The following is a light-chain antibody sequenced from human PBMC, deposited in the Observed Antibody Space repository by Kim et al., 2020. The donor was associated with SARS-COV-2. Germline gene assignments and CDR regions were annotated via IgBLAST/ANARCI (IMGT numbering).Light chain of an antibody. Sequence: VSPGESATPPVRASQSVSTSLAWYQQKPGQAPRLLIYGASTRATGIPARFSGSGSGTEFTLTISSLQSEDFAVYTCQHYSTTPLTFGGGTKVDIK. CDR3: QHYSTTPLT. CDR1: QSVSTS. J-gene: IGKJ4*01. CDR2: GAS. V-gene: IGKV3-15*01.